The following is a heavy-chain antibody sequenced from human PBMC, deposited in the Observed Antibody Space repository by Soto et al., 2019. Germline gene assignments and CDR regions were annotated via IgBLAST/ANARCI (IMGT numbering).Heavy chain of an antibody. Sequence: QVQLVQSGTEVRKPGSSVKVSCKASGGTFDSNAISWVRLAPVQGLEWMGGIIPIFGTINNAQKFQDRVTITADESANIVYMELSSLRSEDTAIYYCAREGLTFGPGAVGGAFDIGGQGTLVTVSS. CDR2: IIPIFGTI. CDR1: GGTFDSNA. D-gene: IGHD2-2*01. CDR3: AREGLTFGPGAVGGAFDI. J-gene: IGHJ3*02. V-gene: IGHV1-69*12.